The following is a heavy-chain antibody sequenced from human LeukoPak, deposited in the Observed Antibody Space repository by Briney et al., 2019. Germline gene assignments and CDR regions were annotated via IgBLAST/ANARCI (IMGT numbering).Heavy chain of an antibody. Sequence: PGGSLRLSCAASGFTFSSYWMSWVRQAPGTGLEWVANIKQDGSEKYYVDSAKGRFTISRDNAKNSLYLQMNSLRAEDTAVYYCARDQAPRNYGSGSFDPWGQGTLVTVSS. D-gene: IGHD3-10*01. CDR1: GFTFSSYW. V-gene: IGHV3-7*01. CDR2: IKQDGSEK. CDR3: ARDQAPRNYGSGSFDP. J-gene: IGHJ5*02.